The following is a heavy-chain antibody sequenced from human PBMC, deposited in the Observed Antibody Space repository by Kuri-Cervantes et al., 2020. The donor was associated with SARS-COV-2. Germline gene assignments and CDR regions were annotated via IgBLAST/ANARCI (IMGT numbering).Heavy chain of an antibody. Sequence: SETLSLTCTVSGASMSSSHYYWGWIRQPPGKGLEWIGSIYYTGSVDYNPSLKSRVTISLDTSKNQFSLKLSSVTAADTAVYYCARGRITMVREVLAFYYYYGMDVWGQGTTVTVSS. CDR2: IYYTGSV. CDR3: ARGRITMVREVLAFYYYYGMDV. D-gene: IGHD3-10*01. CDR1: GASMSSSHYY. V-gene: IGHV4-39*07. J-gene: IGHJ6*02.